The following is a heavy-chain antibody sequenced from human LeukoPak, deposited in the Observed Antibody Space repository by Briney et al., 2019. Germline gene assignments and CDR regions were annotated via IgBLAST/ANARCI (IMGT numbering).Heavy chain of an antibody. CDR3: ARRPRGAAAGFDH. J-gene: IGHJ4*02. CDR1: GFTFSKYG. CDR2: NK. V-gene: IGHV3-30-3*01. D-gene: IGHD6-13*01. Sequence: GGSLRLSCAASGFTFSKYGMNGSARLQARGWSGNKYYADSVKGRFTISRDNSKNTLYLQMNSLRAEDTAVYYCARRPRGAAAGFDHWGQGTLVTVSS.